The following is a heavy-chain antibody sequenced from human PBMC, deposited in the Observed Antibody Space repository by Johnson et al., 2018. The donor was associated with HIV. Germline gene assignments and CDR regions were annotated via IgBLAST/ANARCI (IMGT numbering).Heavy chain of an antibody. CDR3: AGLGGSHDVFDI. Sequence: VQLVESGGGLVQPGGSLRLSCAASGFTFSSYAMSWVRQAPGKGLEWVSIIYSGGNTYYADSVKGRFTISRDNSKNTLYLQMNSLRAQDMAVYYCAGLGGSHDVFDIWGQGTMVTVSS. J-gene: IGHJ3*02. CDR1: GFTFSSYA. D-gene: IGHD1-26*01. V-gene: IGHV3-23*03. CDR2: IYSGGNT.